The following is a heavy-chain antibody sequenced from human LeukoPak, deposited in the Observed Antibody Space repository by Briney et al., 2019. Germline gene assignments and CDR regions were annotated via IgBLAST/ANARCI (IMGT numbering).Heavy chain of an antibody. D-gene: IGHD6-19*01. CDR3: AKGQQWLHWSVDY. CDR2: ISGSGGST. Sequence: GGSPRLSCAASGFTFSSYAMSWVRQATGKGLEWDSAISGSGGSTYYADSVKGRFTISRDNSKNTLYLQMNSLRAEDTAVYYCAKGQQWLHWSVDYWGQGTLVTVSS. V-gene: IGHV3-23*01. CDR1: GFTFSSYA. J-gene: IGHJ4*02.